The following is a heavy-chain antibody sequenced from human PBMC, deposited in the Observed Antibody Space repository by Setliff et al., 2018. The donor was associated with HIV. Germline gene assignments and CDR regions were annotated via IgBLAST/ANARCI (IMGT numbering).Heavy chain of an antibody. J-gene: IGHJ4*02. CDR3: ATDRTQTGISLVRGRLTDPAKYPLDY. D-gene: IGHD3-10*01. CDR2: INVYNGDT. V-gene: IGHV1-18*01. CDR1: DYPFSNFG. Sequence: WASVKVSCKASDYPFSNFGISWVRQAPGQGLEWMAWINVYNGDTSFAQKFQGRVTMTKDTSTGTAYMELSSLRSDDTAVYYCATDRTQTGISLVRGRLTDPAKYPLDYWGQGTLVTVSS.